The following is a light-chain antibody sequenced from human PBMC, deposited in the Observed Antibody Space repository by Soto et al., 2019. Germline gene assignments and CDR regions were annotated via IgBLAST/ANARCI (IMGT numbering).Light chain of an antibody. CDR1: QSISSW. J-gene: IGKJ1*01. CDR3: QQYNSYPGT. CDR2: DAS. Sequence: DIQMTQSPSTLSASVGDRLTITCRASQSISSWLAWYQQKPGKAPKLLIYDASSLESGVPSRFSGSGSGTEFTLTISSLQPDDFATYYCQQYNSYPGTFGQGTKVEIK. V-gene: IGKV1-5*01.